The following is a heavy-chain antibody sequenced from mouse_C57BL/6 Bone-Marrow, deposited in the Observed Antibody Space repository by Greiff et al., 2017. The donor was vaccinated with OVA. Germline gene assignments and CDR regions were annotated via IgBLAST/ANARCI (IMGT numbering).Heavy chain of an antibody. Sequence: VQLQQSGTVLARPGASVKMSCKTSGYTFTSYWMHWVKQRPGQGLEWIGAIYPGNSDTSYNQQFKGKAKLTAVTSASTAYMELRSLTTEDSAVYYCARGGIYYGTQGFAYWGQGTLVTVSA. V-gene: IGHV1-5*01. D-gene: IGHD2-1*01. CDR3: ARGGIYYGTQGFAY. J-gene: IGHJ3*01. CDR1: GYTFTSYW. CDR2: IYPGNSDT.